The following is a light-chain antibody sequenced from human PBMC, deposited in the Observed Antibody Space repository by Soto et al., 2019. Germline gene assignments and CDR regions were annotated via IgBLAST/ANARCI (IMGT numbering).Light chain of an antibody. CDR2: GSP. J-gene: IGKJ5*01. Sequence: EILLTQSPATLPVSTGERATLSCRASQSVGSNLAWFQQKPGQAPRLLIYGSPTRATGVPARFSGSGSGADFTLTISNLQSEDFAVYYCQQYTNWPPIPFGQGTRLEIK. CDR1: QSVGSN. CDR3: QQYTNWPPIP. V-gene: IGKV3-15*01.